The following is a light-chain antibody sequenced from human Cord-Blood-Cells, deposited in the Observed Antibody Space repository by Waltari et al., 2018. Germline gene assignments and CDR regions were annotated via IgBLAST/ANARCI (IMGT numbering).Light chain of an antibody. CDR1: SRDVGSYNR. CDR2: EVS. CDR3: SSYTSSSTVV. Sequence: QSALTQPPSVPGSPGQSVTISCTGTSRDVGSYNRVSWYQQPPGTAPKLMIYEVSNRPSGVPDRFSGSKSGNTASLTISGLQAEDEADYYCSSYTSSSTVVFGGGTKLTVL. J-gene: IGLJ2*01. V-gene: IGLV2-18*02.